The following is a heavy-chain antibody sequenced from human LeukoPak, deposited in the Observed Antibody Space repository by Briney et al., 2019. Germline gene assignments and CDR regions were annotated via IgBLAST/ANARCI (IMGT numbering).Heavy chain of an antibody. CDR3: ARGSGRQQLEQNY. J-gene: IGHJ4*02. CDR1: GFTFSIYW. V-gene: IGHV3-7*01. Sequence: GGSLRLSCVASGFTFSIYWMSWGRQAPGRGPEGLAIIKEDGSVILYVESVRGRFTISRDNAKNSVYLEMNSLRAEDTAVYYCARGSGRQQLEQNYWGQGNLVTVSS. CDR2: IKEDGSVI. D-gene: IGHD6-13*01.